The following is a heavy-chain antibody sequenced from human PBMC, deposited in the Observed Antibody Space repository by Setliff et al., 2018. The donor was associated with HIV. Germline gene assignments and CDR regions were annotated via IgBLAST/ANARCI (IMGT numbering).Heavy chain of an antibody. CDR2: IYHSGNT. D-gene: IGHD5-18*01. V-gene: IGHV4-38-2*02. J-gene: IGHJ5*02. Sequence: PSETLSLTCTVSGDSISSDFYWGWIRQPPGKGLEWIASIYHSGNTYYMPSLQSRVTISVDMSKNQFSLKLNSVTAADTAVYYCARGEATMVTVFDPWGQGILVTVSS. CDR3: ARGEATMVTVFDP. CDR1: GDSISSDFY.